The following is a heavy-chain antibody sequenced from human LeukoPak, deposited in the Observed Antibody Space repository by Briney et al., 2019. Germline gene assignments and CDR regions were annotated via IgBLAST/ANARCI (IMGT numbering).Heavy chain of an antibody. D-gene: IGHD3-10*01. CDR3: AKENLGRWFLQPLDY. Sequence: GGSLRLSCAASGFTFSSYSMNWVRQAPGKGLEWVSAISDSGGSTYYADSVKGRFTISRDNSKNTLYLQMNSLRAEDTAVYYCAKENLGRWFLQPLDYWGQGTLVTVSS. CDR2: ISDSGGST. J-gene: IGHJ4*02. CDR1: GFTFSSYS. V-gene: IGHV3-23*01.